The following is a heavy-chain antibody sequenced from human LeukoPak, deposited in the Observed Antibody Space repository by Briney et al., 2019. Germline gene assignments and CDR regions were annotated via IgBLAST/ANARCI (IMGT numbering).Heavy chain of an antibody. CDR3: ARDQPPGSYGTRTLYTWFDP. V-gene: IGHV1-69*04. CDR2: IIPILGIA. D-gene: IGHD1-26*01. Sequence: ASVKVSCKASGGTFSSYAISWVQQAPGQGLEWMGRIIPILGIANYAQKFQGRVTITADKSTSTAYMELSSLRSEDTAVYYCARDQPPGSYGTRTLYTWFDPWGQGTLVTVSS. J-gene: IGHJ5*02. CDR1: GGTFSSYA.